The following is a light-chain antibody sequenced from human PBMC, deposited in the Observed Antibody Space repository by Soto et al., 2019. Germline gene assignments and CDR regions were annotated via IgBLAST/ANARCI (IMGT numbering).Light chain of an antibody. V-gene: IGKV3-20*01. CDR1: QSVSSSY. CDR3: QQANSFPFT. CDR2: GAS. Sequence: EIVLTQSPGTLSLSPGERATLSCRASQSVSSSYLAWYQQKPGQAPRLLMYGASSRATGIPDRFRGSGSGTDFTLTISRLEPEDFATYYCQQANSFPFTFGPGTKVDIK. J-gene: IGKJ3*01.